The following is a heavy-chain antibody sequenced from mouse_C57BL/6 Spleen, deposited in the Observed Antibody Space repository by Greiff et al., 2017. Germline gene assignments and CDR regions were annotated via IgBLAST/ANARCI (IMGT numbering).Heavy chain of an antibody. V-gene: IGHV1-9*01. D-gene: IGHD2-2*01. Sequence: QVQLQQSGAELMKPGASVKISCKATGYTFTGYWIEWVKQRPGHGLEWIGEILPGSGSTNYNDKFTGKATFTADTSTNTAYMQLSSLTTEDSAIYYCARGGLYWYVDVWGTGTTVTVSS. CDR3: ARGGLYWYVDV. CDR2: ILPGSGST. CDR1: GYTFTGYW. J-gene: IGHJ1*03.